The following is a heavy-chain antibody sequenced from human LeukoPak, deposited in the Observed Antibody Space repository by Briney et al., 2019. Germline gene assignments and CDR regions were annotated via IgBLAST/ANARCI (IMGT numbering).Heavy chain of an antibody. CDR2: INHSGST. CDR3: ASGAYYGSGSYDAFDI. D-gene: IGHD3-10*01. Sequence: SETLSLTCAVYGGSFSGYYWSWIRQPPGKGLEWIGEINHSGSTNYNPSLKSRVTISVDTSKNQFSLKLSSVTAADTAVYYCASGAYYGSGSYDAFDIWGQGTMVTVSS. V-gene: IGHV4-34*01. CDR1: GGSFSGYY. J-gene: IGHJ3*02.